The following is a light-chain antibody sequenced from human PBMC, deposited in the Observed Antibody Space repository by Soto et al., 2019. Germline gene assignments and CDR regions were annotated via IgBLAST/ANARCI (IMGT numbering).Light chain of an antibody. V-gene: IGLV2-14*03. CDR1: ISDVGGYNY. Sequence: QSALSQPASVSGSPGQSITISCTGSISDVGGYNYVSWYQQHPGKAPKLVIFDVSDRPSGISNRFSGSKSGNTASLTISGLRTEDEADYYCTSYTRRTLIFGGGTKLTVL. CDR2: DVS. J-gene: IGLJ2*01. CDR3: TSYTRRTLI.